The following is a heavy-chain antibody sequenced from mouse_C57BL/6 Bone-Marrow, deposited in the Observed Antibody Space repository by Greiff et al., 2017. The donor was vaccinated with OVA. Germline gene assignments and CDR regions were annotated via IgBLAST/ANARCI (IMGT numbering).Heavy chain of an antibody. CDR3: TGQRAMDY. V-gene: IGHV6-6*01. CDR1: GFTFSDAW. Sequence: EVKLVESGGGLVQPGGSMKLSCAASGFTFSDAWMDWVRQSPEKGLEWVAEIRNKANTHATYYAVSVKGRFTISRDDSKSSVYLQMNSLSAEDTGIYYCTGQRAMDYWGKGTSVTVSS. J-gene: IGHJ4*01. CDR2: IRNKANTHAT.